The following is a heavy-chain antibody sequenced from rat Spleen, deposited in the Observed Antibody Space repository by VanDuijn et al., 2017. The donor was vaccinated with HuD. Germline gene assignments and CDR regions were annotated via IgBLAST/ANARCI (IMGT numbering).Heavy chain of an antibody. CDR3: ARHTTDLYYFDY. D-gene: IGHD1-6*01. V-gene: IGHV5S23*01. CDR2: ITNSGGST. Sequence: EVQLVESGGGLVQPGRSLKLSCAASGFTFSDYAMAWVRQAPTKGLEWVASITNSGGSTYYRDSVKGRFTISRDNAKSTLYLQMDSLRSEDTATYYCARHTTDLYYFDYWGQGVMVTVSS. J-gene: IGHJ2*01. CDR1: GFTFSDYA.